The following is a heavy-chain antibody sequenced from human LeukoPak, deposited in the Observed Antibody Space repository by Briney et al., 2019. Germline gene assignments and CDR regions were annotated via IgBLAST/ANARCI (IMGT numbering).Heavy chain of an antibody. V-gene: IGHV3-23*01. CDR2: ISGSGGST. Sequence: PGGSLRLSCAASGFTFSSYATSWVRQAPGKGLEWVSAISGSGGSTYYADSVKGRFTISRDNSKNTLYLQMNSLRAGDTAVYYCAKDQGHVLRYFDWFGNYYMDVWGKGTTVTVSS. CDR3: AKDQGHVLRYFDWFGNYYMDV. D-gene: IGHD3-9*01. CDR1: GFTFSSYA. J-gene: IGHJ6*03.